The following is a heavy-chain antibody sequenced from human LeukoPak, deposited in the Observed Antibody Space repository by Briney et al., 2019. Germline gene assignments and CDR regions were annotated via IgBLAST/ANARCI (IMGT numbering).Heavy chain of an antibody. CDR1: GYSSTTYW. V-gene: IGHV5-51*01. CDR2: IYPGDSET. Sequence: GESLKISCKGSGYSSTTYWIGWVRQVPGKVLEWMGIIYPGDSETRYSPSFQGQVTISADKSISTAYLQWSSLKASDTAMYYCARRHVYNYFFDYWGQGTLVTVSS. CDR3: ARRHVYNYFFDY. J-gene: IGHJ4*02. D-gene: IGHD5-24*01.